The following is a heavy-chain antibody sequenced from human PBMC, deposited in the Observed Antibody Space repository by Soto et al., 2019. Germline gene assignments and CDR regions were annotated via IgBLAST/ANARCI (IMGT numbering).Heavy chain of an antibody. V-gene: IGHV1-3*01. Sequence: ASVKVSCKASGYTFSSYAMHWVRQAPGQRLEWMGWINAGNGNTKYSQKFQGRVTITRDTSASTAYMELSSLRSEDTAVYYCARDGAVAGDSNFDYWGQGXLVTVYS. J-gene: IGHJ4*02. CDR1: GYTFSSYA. D-gene: IGHD6-19*01. CDR2: INAGNGNT. CDR3: ARDGAVAGDSNFDY.